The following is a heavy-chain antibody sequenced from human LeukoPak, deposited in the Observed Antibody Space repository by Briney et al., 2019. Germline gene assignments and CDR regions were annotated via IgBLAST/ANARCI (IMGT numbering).Heavy chain of an antibody. CDR2: IYTRGST. V-gene: IGHV4-4*07. J-gene: IGHJ4*02. CDR1: GGSINNYY. CDR3: ARARPDTAMAVDY. D-gene: IGHD5-18*01. Sequence: SETLSPTCTVSGGSINNYYWSWIRQPAGKGLEWIGRIYTRGSTNYNPSLKSRVTMSVDTSKNQFSLKLSSVTAADTAVYYCARARPDTAMAVDYWGQGTLVTVSS.